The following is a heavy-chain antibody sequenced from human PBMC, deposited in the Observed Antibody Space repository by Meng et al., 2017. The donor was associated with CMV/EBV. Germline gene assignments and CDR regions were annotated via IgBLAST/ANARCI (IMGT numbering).Heavy chain of an antibody. Sequence: GGSLRLSCKGSGYSFTNYWIGWVRQMPGKGLEWMGIIYPGDSDTRYSPSFQGQVTISADKSISTAYLQWSSLKASDTAMYYCARSTGIWFGELFLDYWGQGTLVTVSS. J-gene: IGHJ4*02. CDR2: IYPGDSDT. CDR3: ARSTGIWFGELFLDY. D-gene: IGHD3-10*01. V-gene: IGHV5-51*01. CDR1: GYSFTNYW.